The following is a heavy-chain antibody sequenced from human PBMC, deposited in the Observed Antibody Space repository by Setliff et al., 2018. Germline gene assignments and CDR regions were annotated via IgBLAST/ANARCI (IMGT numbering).Heavy chain of an antibody. CDR2: ISPIFGTA. D-gene: IGHD3-3*01. V-gene: IGHV1-69*13. CDR1: GGTFSSYA. CDR3: ARGYRGYYNFWSDSQGANWFDP. Sequence: ASVKVSCKASGGTFSSYAISWVRQAPGQGLEWMGVISPIFGTANHAQKFQGRVTITADESTSTAYMELSSLRSEDTAVYYCARGYRGYYNFWSDSQGANWFDPWGQGTLVTVSS. J-gene: IGHJ5*02.